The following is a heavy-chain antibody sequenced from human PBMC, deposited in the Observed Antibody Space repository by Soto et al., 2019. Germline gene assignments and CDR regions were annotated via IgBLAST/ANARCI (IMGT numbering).Heavy chain of an antibody. CDR2: IRSKAYGGTT. J-gene: IGHJ4*02. CDR1: GFTFGDYG. D-gene: IGHD5-12*01. CDR3: TRERVATIRLAGSYYFDY. Sequence: PGGSLRLSCTASGFTFGDYGMSWFRQAPGKGLEWVGFIRSKAYGGTTEYAASVKGRFTISRDDSKSIAYLQMNSLKTEDTAVYYCTRERVATIRLAGSYYFDYWGQGTLVTVSS. V-gene: IGHV3-49*03.